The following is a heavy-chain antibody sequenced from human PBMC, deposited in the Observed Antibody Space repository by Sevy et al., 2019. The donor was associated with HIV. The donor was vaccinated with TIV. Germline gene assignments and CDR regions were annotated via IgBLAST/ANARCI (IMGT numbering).Heavy chain of an antibody. D-gene: IGHD2-21*02. V-gene: IGHV3-23*01. J-gene: IGHJ4*02. CDR1: GFTFSSYA. Sequence: GGSLRLSCAASGFTFSSYAMSWVRQSPGKGLEWVSAISGSGGSAYYADSVKGRFTISRDNSKNTLYLQMNSLRAEDTAVYYCANAKTVTAPGDYWGQGTLVTVSS. CDR2: ISGSGGSA. CDR3: ANAKTVTAPGDY.